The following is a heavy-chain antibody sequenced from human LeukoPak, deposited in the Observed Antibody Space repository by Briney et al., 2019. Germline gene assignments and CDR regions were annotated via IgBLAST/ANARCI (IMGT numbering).Heavy chain of an antibody. V-gene: IGHV3-66*02. Sequence: PGGSLRLSCAASGFTVSSNYMSWVRQAPRKGLEWVSFIDSGGTTYYADSVKGRFTISRDNSKNTLYLQMNSLRAEDTAVYYCARGYYYYGMDVWGQGTTVTVSS. CDR2: IDSGGTT. CDR1: GFTVSSNY. CDR3: ARGYYYYGMDV. J-gene: IGHJ6*02.